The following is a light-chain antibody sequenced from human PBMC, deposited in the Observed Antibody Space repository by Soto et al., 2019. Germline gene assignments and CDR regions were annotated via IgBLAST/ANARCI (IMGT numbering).Light chain of an antibody. J-gene: IGKJ1*01. Sequence: EIVLTQSQATLSLSPGERATLSCRASQSVSSYLAWYQQKPGQAPRLLIYDASNRATGIPARFSGSGSGTDFALIISSLEPEDFAVYYCQQRSNWWTFGQGTKVEIK. CDR2: DAS. V-gene: IGKV3-11*01. CDR1: QSVSSY. CDR3: QQRSNWWT.